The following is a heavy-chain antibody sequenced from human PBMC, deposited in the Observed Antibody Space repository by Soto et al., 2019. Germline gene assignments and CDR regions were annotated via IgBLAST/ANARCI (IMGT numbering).Heavy chain of an antibody. CDR3: ARWPIAVAGEYYFDY. D-gene: IGHD6-19*01. CDR2: ISAYNGNT. Sequence: ASVKVSCKASGYTFTSYGISWVRQAPGQGLEWMGWISAYNGNTNYAQKLQGRVTMTTDTSTSTAYMELRSLRSDDTAVYYCARWPIAVAGEYYFDYWGQGTLVTVSS. V-gene: IGHV1-18*01. CDR1: GYTFTSYG. J-gene: IGHJ4*02.